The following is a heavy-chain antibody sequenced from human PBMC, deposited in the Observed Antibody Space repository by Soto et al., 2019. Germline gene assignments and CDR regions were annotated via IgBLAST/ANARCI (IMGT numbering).Heavy chain of an antibody. J-gene: IGHJ6*02. CDR1: GYTFTGYY. Sequence: ASVKVSCKASGYTFTGYYMHWVRQAPGQGLEWMGWINPNSGGTNYAQKFQGWVTMTRDTSISTAYMELSRLRSDDTAVYYCARGGGYDFAYGMDVWGQGTTVTVSS. V-gene: IGHV1-2*04. CDR3: ARGGGYDFAYGMDV. D-gene: IGHD3-3*01. CDR2: INPNSGGT.